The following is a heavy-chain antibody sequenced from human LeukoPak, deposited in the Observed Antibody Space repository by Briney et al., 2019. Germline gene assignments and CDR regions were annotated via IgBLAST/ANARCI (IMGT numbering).Heavy chain of an antibody. J-gene: IGHJ4*02. CDR1: GYTFTSYG. V-gene: IGHV1-69*13. CDR3: AREVEEYCSGGSCYGAHY. D-gene: IGHD2-15*01. CDR2: IIPIFGTA. Sequence: SVKVSCKASGYTFTSYGISWVRQAPGQGLEWMGGIIPIFGTANYAQKFQGRVTITADESTSTAYMELSSLRSEDTAVYYCAREVEEYCSGGSCYGAHYWGQGTLVTVSS.